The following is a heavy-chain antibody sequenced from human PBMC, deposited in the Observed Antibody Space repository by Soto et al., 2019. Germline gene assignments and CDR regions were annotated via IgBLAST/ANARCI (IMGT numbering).Heavy chain of an antibody. D-gene: IGHD4-17*01. J-gene: IGHJ6*02. CDR1: GFTFTSSA. CDR2: IVVGSGNT. V-gene: IGHV1-58*01. CDR3: AAGRYDYGDANGDYYYGMDV. Sequence: ASVKVSCKASGFTFTSSAVQWVRQARGQRLEWIGWIVVGSGNTNYAQKFQERVTITRDMSTSTAYMELSSLRSEDTAVYYCAAGRYDYGDANGDYYYGMDVWGQGTTVTVSS.